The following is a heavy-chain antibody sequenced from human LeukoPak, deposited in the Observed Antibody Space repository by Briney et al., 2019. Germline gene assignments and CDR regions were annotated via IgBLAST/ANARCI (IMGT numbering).Heavy chain of an antibody. CDR3: ARGGVVVAATNYYGMDV. V-gene: IGHV1-2*04. Sequence: VASVKVSCKASGYTFTGYYMHWVQQAPGQGLEWMGWINPNSGGTNYAQKFQGWVTMTRDTSISTAYMELSGLRSDDTAVYYCARGGVVVAATNYYGMDVWGQGTTVTVSS. CDR2: INPNSGGT. J-gene: IGHJ6*02. CDR1: GYTFTGYY. D-gene: IGHD2-15*01.